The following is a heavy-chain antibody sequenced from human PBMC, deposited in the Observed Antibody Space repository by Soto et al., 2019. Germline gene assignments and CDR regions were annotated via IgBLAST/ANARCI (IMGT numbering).Heavy chain of an antibody. CDR1: GGSISSSNW. V-gene: IGHV4-4*02. CDR2: IYHSGST. Sequence: SETLSLTCAVSGGSISSSNWWSWVRKPPRKGLEWIGEIYHSGSTNYNPSLKSRVTISVDKSKNQFSLKLSSVTAADTAVYYCARDIPYYYDRFGYSGSYCFEHWCQGTLVTVSS. D-gene: IGHD3-22*01. CDR3: ARDIPYYYDRFGYSGSYCFEH. J-gene: IGHJ4*02.